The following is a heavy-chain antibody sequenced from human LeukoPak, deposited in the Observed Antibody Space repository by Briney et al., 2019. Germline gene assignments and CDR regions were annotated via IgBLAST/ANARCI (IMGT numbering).Heavy chain of an antibody. Sequence: GGSLRLSCVASGFTFSSYWMHWVRQVPGKGLVWVSRINTDGSSTSYADSVKGRFTISRDDAKNTLYLQMNSLRAGDTAVYYCVRDLVAGTTPDYWGQGTLVTVSS. CDR1: GFTFSSYW. CDR2: INTDGSST. J-gene: IGHJ4*02. V-gene: IGHV3-74*01. D-gene: IGHD6-19*01. CDR3: VRDLVAGTTPDY.